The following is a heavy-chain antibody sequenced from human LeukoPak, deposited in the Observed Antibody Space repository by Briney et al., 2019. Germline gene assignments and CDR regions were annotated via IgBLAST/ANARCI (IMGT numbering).Heavy chain of an antibody. J-gene: IGHJ4*02. CDR2: ISAYNGNT. V-gene: IGHV1-18*01. D-gene: IGHD6-19*01. CDR3: ARDGDSSGWYTGSYFDY. CDR1: GYTFTSYG. Sequence: ASVKVSCKASGYTFTSYGISWVRQAPGQGLEWMGWISAYNGNTNYAQKLQGRVTMTTDTSTSTAYMERRSLRSDDTAVYYCARDGDSSGWYTGSYFDYWGQGTLVTVSS.